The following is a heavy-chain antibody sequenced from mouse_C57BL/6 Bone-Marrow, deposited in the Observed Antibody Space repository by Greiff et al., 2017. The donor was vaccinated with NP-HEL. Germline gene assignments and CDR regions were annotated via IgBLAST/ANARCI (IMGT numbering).Heavy chain of an antibody. D-gene: IGHD3-2*02. CDR2: IYPGDGDT. J-gene: IGHJ3*01. CDR3: AALDSSGYAWFAY. V-gene: IGHV1-82*01. CDR1: GYAFSSSW. Sequence: QVQLQQSGPELVKPGASVKISCKASGYAFSSSWMNWVKQRPGKGLEWIGRIYPGDGDTNYIGKFKGKATLTADKSSSTAYMQLSSLTSEDSAVYFCAALDSSGYAWFAYWGQGTLVTVSA.